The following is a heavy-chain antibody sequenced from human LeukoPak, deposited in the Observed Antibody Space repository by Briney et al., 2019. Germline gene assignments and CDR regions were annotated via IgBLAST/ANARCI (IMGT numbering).Heavy chain of an antibody. Sequence: SETLSLTCIVSGGSITSYYWSWLRQPPGKGLEWIGYIYYGGITHYNPSLKSRVTISLDTSKKQVSLKLSSVTAADTAVYYCARWLQLRDAFDIWGQGTMVTVSS. D-gene: IGHD5-24*01. V-gene: IGHV4-59*01. J-gene: IGHJ3*02. CDR2: IYYGGIT. CDR1: GGSITSYY. CDR3: ARWLQLRDAFDI.